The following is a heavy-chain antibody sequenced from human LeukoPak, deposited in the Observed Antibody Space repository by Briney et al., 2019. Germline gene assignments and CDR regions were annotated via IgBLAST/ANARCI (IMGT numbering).Heavy chain of an antibody. Sequence: ASVKVSCKASGYTFTSYDINWVRQAPGQGLEWMGWISAYNGNTNYAQKLQGRVTMTTDTSTSTAYMELRSLRSDDTAVYYCARRYYDSSGYFWFDYWGQGTLVTVSS. V-gene: IGHV1-18*01. D-gene: IGHD3-22*01. CDR1: GYTFTSYD. J-gene: IGHJ4*02. CDR3: ARRYYDSSGYFWFDY. CDR2: ISAYNGNT.